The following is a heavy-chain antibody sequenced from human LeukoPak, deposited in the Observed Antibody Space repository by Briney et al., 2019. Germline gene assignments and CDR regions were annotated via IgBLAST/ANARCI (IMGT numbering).Heavy chain of an antibody. CDR3: ATDRSGSVKFGY. CDR1: GYTLTELS. V-gene: IGHV1-24*01. J-gene: IGHJ4*02. CDR2: FDPEDGET. Sequence: ASVKVSCKVSGYTLTELSMHWVRQAPGKGLEWMGGFDPEDGETTYAQKFQGRVTMTEDTSTDTAYMELSSLRSEDTAVYYCATDRSGSVKFGYWGQGTLVTVSS. D-gene: IGHD1-26*01.